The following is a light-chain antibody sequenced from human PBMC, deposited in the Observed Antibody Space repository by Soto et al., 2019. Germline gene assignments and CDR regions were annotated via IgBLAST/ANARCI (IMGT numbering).Light chain of an antibody. V-gene: IGLV2-8*01. Sequence: QSALTQPPSASGSPGQSVTISCTGTISDVGGYNYVSWYQQHPGKAPKLMIYEVSKRPSGVPDRFSGSKSGNTASLTVSGLHADDEADYYCSSYAGSNRVFGTGTKVTVL. CDR2: EVS. J-gene: IGLJ1*01. CDR3: SSYAGSNRV. CDR1: ISDVGGYNY.